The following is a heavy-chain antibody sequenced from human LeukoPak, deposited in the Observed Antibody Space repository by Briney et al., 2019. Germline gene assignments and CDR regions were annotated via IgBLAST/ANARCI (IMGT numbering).Heavy chain of an antibody. CDR2: IFWSGTT. CDR3: ARAFQYNYGRGPFDY. Sequence: SETLSLTCTVSGGSMSNYYWTWIRQPPGKGLEWIGHIFWSGTTIHNPSLTSRLTISIDTSRSQFSLKLNSVTAADTAIYYRARAFQYNYGRGPFDYWGQGSLVTVSP. J-gene: IGHJ4*02. V-gene: IGHV4-59*01. CDR1: GGSMSNYY. D-gene: IGHD5-24*01.